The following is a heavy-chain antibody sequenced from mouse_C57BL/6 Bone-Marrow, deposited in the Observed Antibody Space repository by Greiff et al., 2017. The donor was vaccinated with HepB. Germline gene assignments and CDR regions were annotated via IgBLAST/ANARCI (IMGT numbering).Heavy chain of an antibody. D-gene: IGHD2-5*01. J-gene: IGHJ3*01. CDR2: INSDGGST. V-gene: IGHV5-2*01. CDR1: EYEFPSHD. Sequence: EVKLMESGGGLVQPGESLKLSCESNEYEFPSHDMSWVRKTPEKRLELVAAINSDGGSTYYPDTMERRFIISRDNTKKTLYLQMSSLRSEDTALYYCATYYSKEGFAYWGQGTLVTVSA. CDR3: ATYYSKEGFAY.